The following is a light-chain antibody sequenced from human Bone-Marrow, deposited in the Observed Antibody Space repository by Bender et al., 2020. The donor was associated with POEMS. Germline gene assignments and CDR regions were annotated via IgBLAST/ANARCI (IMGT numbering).Light chain of an antibody. V-gene: IGLV3-21*02. CDR1: NIATKS. J-gene: IGLJ1*01. CDR3: SSYTTFSLYV. Sequence: SYVLTQPPSVSVAPGETARLACGGNNIATKSVHWYRQKPGQAPVLVVYNDDDRPSGIPQRFSGSNSGNTASLTISGLQAEDEADYYCSSYTTFSLYVFGTGTKVTVL. CDR2: NDD.